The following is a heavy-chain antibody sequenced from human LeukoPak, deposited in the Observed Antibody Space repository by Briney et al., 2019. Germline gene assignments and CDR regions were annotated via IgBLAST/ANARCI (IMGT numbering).Heavy chain of an antibody. V-gene: IGHV3-21*01. CDR1: GFTFSDYN. CDR3: ARWPYSSSYYFDY. D-gene: IGHD6-6*01. J-gene: IGHJ4*02. Sequence: GGSLRLSCTASGFTFSDYNMNWVRQSPEKGLEWVSSITSGTTYIYYADSVRGRFTLSRDNAKNSLYLQMNSLRAEDTAVYYCARWPYSSSYYFDYWGQGTLVTVSS. CDR2: ITSGTTYI.